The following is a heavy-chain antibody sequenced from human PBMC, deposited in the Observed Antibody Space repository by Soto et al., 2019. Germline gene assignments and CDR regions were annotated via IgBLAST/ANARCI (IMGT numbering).Heavy chain of an antibody. D-gene: IGHD6-19*01. V-gene: IGHV3-48*02. J-gene: IGHJ4*02. CDR2: ISSSSRTI. CDR3: ARQYSSGWYKTDY. Sequence: GGSLRLSCAASGFTFGSYSMNWVRQAPGKGLEWVSYISSSSRTIYFADSVKGRFTISRDNAKNSLYLQMNSLRDEDTAVYYCARQYSSGWYKTDYWGQGTLVTVSS. CDR1: GFTFGSYS.